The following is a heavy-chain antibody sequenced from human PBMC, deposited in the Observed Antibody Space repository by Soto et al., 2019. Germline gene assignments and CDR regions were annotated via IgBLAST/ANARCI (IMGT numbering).Heavy chain of an antibody. CDR1: GGSISSYY. D-gene: IGHD6-19*01. V-gene: IGHV4-59*08. CDR3: ASRRTDSSGWFLYFDY. J-gene: IGHJ4*02. Sequence: SETLSLTCTVSGGSISSYYWSWIRQPPGKGLEWIGYIYYSGSTNYNPSLKSRVTISVDTSKNQFSLKLSSVTAADTAVYYCASRRTDSSGWFLYFDYWGQGTLVTVSS. CDR2: IYYSGST.